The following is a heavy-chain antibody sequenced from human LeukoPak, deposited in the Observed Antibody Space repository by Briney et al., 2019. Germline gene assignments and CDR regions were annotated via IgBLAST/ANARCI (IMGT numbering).Heavy chain of an antibody. Sequence: SETLSLTCAVYGGSFSGYYWSWIRQPPGKGLEWIGEINHSGSTNYNPSLKSRVTISVDTSKNQFSLKLSSVTAADTAVYYCARRLAAAGKRGFDYWGQGALVTVSS. CDR1: GGSFSGYY. CDR2: INHSGST. V-gene: IGHV4-34*01. CDR3: ARRLAAAGKRGFDY. D-gene: IGHD6-13*01. J-gene: IGHJ4*02.